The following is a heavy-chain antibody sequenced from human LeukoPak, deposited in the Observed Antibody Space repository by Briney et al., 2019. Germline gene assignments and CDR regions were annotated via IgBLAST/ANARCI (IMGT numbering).Heavy chain of an antibody. CDR1: GYTFTSYG. D-gene: IGHD6-6*01. V-gene: IGHV1-18*01. J-gene: IGHJ4*02. CDR2: ISAYNGNT. Sequence: ASVKVSCKASGYTFTSYGISWVRQAPGQGLEWVGWISAYNGNTNYAQKLQGRVTMTTDTSTSTAYMELRSLRSEDTAVYYCARVYSSSSPFDYWGQGTLVTVSS. CDR3: ARVYSSSSPFDY.